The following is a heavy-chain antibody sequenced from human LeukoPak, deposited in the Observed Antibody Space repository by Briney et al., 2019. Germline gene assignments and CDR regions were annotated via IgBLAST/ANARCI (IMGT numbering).Heavy chain of an antibody. D-gene: IGHD3-22*01. CDR3: ARGQDYYDSSGYAYY. V-gene: IGHV4-34*01. J-gene: IGHJ4*02. CDR1: GGSFSGYS. Sequence: SETLSLTCAVYGGSFSGYSWSWIRQPPGKGLNWIGEINHSGSTNYNPSLKSRVTLSVDTSKNQFSLKLSSVTAADTAVYYCARGQDYYDSSGYAYYWGQGTLVTVSS. CDR2: INHSGST.